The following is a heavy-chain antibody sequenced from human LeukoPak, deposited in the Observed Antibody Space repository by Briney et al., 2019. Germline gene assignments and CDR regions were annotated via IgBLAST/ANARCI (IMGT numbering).Heavy chain of an antibody. CDR1: GFTFSDYY. CDR3: ARWWEAAAGKGFDP. V-gene: IGHV3-11*04. D-gene: IGHD6-13*01. Sequence: PGGSLRLSCAASGFTFSDYYVSWIRQAPGKGLEWVSYISSSGSTIYYADSVKGRFTISRDNAKNSLYLQMNSLRAEDTAVYYCARWWEAAAGKGFDPWGQGTLVTVSS. CDR2: ISSSGSTI. J-gene: IGHJ5*02.